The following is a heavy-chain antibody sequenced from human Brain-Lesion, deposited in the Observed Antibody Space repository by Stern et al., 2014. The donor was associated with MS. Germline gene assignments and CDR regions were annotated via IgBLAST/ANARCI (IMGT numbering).Heavy chain of an antibody. J-gene: IGHJ4*02. D-gene: IGHD2-21*02. CDR1: GFTFISYG. V-gene: IGHV3-33*01. CDR3: AREDCGGDCPPNY. Sequence: VQLVESGGGVVQPGRSLRLSCAASGFTFISYGIHWVRQAPGKGLEWLTVIWFDGNTKYYADFVKGRFTISRDNSKNTVYLHMDSLRADDTAVYYCAREDCGGDCPPNYWGRGTLVTVSS. CDR2: IWFDGNTK.